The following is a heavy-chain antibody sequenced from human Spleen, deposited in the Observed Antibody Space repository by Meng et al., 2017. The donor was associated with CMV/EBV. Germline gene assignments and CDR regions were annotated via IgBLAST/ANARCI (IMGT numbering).Heavy chain of an antibody. CDR2: ISAYNGNT. CDR1: GYIFTGNY. CDR3: ARDVNIVVVPAADYYYYYYGMDV. Sequence: ASVKVSCKASGYIFTGNYMHWVRQAPGQGLEWMGWISAYNGNTNYAQKLQGRVTMTTDTSTSTAYMELRSLRSDDTAVYYCARDVNIVVVPAADYYYYYYGMDVWGQGTTVTVSS. J-gene: IGHJ6*02. V-gene: IGHV1-18*04. D-gene: IGHD2-2*01.